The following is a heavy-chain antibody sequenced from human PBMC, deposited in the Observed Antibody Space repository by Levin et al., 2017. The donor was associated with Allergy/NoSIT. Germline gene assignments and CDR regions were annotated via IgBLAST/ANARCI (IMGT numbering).Heavy chain of an antibody. CDR2: IYYSGST. Sequence: SSETLSLTCTVSGGSISSSSYYWGWIRQPPGKGLEWIGSIYYSGSTYYNPSLKSRVTISVDTSKNQFSLKLSSVTAADTAVYYCARDNGDYSGVDYWGQGTLVTVSS. V-gene: IGHV4-39*02. D-gene: IGHD4-17*01. J-gene: IGHJ4*02. CDR1: GGSISSSSYY. CDR3: ARDNGDYSGVDY.